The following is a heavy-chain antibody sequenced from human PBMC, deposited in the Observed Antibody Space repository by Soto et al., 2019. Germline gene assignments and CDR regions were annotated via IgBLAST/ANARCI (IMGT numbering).Heavy chain of an antibody. D-gene: IGHD2-2*01. Sequence: SETLSLTCTVSGGSISSYYWSWIRQPPGKGLEWIGYIYYSGSTNYNPSLKSRVTISVDTSKNQFSLKLSSVTAADTAVYYCARNCSTTSCYRYWGQGTLVTVS. V-gene: IGHV4-59*08. CDR2: IYYSGST. CDR3: ARNCSTTSCYRY. CDR1: GGSISSYY. J-gene: IGHJ4*02.